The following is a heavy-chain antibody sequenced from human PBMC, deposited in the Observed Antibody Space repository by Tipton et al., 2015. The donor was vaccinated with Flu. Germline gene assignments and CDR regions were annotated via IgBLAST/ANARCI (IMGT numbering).Heavy chain of an antibody. CDR2: IYYSGST. CDR3: AAGWAEGSSSLSGVTFDI. CDR1: GGSISSYY. Sequence: TLSLTCTVSGGSISSYYWSWIRQPPGKGLEWIGYIYYSGSTNYNPSLKSRVTISVDTSKNQFSLKLSSVTAADTAGYYCAAGWAEGSSSLSGVTFDIWGQGTMVTVSS. D-gene: IGHD6-13*01. V-gene: IGHV4-59*08. J-gene: IGHJ3*02.